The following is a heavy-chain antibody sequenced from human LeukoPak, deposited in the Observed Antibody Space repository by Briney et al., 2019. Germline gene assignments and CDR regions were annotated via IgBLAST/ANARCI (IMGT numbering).Heavy chain of an antibody. Sequence: VSVNVSCQASVYTFIHYLMQWLRQAPAQGLEWMGWINHNNGGTNYAQKFQGRVTNTRDTSISTAYLELSRLRSDGPSVYYCAKDAAYEILTGLSDYWGQGTLVTVSS. D-gene: IGHD3-9*01. CDR3: AKDAAYEILTGLSDY. CDR1: VYTFIHYL. CDR2: INHNNGGT. V-gene: IGHV1-2*02. J-gene: IGHJ4*02.